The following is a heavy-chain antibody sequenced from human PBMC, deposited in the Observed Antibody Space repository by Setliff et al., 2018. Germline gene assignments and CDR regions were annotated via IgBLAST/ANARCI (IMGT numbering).Heavy chain of an antibody. V-gene: IGHV1-69*06. CDR3: ALSTIFGVVSPTPDAFDI. CDR1: GYTLSELS. CDR2: IIPIFGTT. J-gene: IGHJ3*02. D-gene: IGHD3-3*01. Sequence: SVKVSCKVSGYTLSELSMHWVRQAPGKGLEWMGRIIPIFGTTNYAQKFQGRVTITADKATSTDYMELSRLRSEDTAVYYCALSTIFGVVSPTPDAFDIWGQGTMVTVSS.